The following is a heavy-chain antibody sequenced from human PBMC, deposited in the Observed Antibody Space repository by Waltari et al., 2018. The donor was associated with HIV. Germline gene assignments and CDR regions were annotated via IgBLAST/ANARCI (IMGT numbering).Heavy chain of an antibody. V-gene: IGHV3-74*01. CDR2: INSDGSST. CDR3: ASLYNYVWGSPPPFDY. D-gene: IGHD3-16*01. J-gene: IGHJ4*02. Sequence: EVQLVESGGGLVQPGGSLRLSCAASGFTFSSYWMHWVRQAPGKGLVWVSRINSDGSSTNCADSVKGRFTISRDNAKNTVYLQMNSLRAEDTALYYCASLYNYVWGSPPPFDYWGQGTLVTVSS. CDR1: GFTFSSYW.